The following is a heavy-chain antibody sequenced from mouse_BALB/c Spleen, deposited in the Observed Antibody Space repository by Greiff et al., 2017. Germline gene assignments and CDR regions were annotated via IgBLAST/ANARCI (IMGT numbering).Heavy chain of an antibody. D-gene: IGHD1-2*01. V-gene: IGHV5-6-3*01. J-gene: IGHJ2*01. CDR1: GFTFSSYG. CDR2: INSNGGST. Sequence: EVQRVESGGGLVQPGGSLKLSCAASGFTFSSYGMSWVRQTPDKRLELVATINSNGGSTYYPDSVKGRFTISRDNAKNTLYLQMSSLKSEDTAMYYCARVRLREFDYWGQGTTLTVSA. CDR3: ARVRLREFDY.